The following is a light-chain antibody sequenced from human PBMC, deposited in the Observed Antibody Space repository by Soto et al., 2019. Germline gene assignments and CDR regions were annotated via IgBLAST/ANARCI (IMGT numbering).Light chain of an antibody. Sequence: QSVLTQPASVSGSPGQSITISCTGTSSDVGGYNYVSWYQQHPGKAPKFMIYDVSNRPSGVSTRFSGSKSGNTASLTISGLQAEDEADYYCNSYTPSNTRPIVFGPGTKLTVL. CDR1: SSDVGGYNY. J-gene: IGLJ1*01. CDR2: DVS. CDR3: NSYTPSNTRPIV. V-gene: IGLV2-14*01.